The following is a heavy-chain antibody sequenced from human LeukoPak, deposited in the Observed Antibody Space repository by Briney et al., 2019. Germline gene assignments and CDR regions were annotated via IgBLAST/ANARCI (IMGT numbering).Heavy chain of an antibody. Sequence: GGSLRLSCAASGFTFDDYAMHWVRQAPGKGLEWVSGISWNSGSIGYADSVKGRFTISRDNAKNSLYLQTNSLRAEDTALYYCAKKGTRGSPARYWYFDLWGRGTLVTVSS. CDR2: ISWNSGSI. CDR1: GFTFDDYA. J-gene: IGHJ2*01. D-gene: IGHD1-26*01. V-gene: IGHV3-9*01. CDR3: AKKGTRGSPARYWYFDL.